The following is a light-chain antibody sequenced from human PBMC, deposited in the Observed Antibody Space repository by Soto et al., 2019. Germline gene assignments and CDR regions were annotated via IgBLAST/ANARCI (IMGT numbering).Light chain of an antibody. V-gene: IGLV1-44*01. CDR1: SSNIGSNN. Sequence: QLVLTQPPSASGTPGQRVTISCSGSSSNIGSNNVNWYQQLPGTAPKLLIYSNSQRPSGVPDRFSGSKSGTSASLAISGLQSEDEADYYCAAWDDSLNGPVFGGGTKLTVL. J-gene: IGLJ3*02. CDR2: SNS. CDR3: AAWDDSLNGPV.